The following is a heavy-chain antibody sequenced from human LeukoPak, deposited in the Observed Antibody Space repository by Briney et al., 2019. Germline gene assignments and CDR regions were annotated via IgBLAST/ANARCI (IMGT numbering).Heavy chain of an antibody. D-gene: IGHD1-26*01. V-gene: IGHV5-51*01. CDR2: IYPGDSDT. Sequence: PGESRKISCKCSGYSFTSYWIGWVRQMPGKGLEWMGIIYPGDSDTRYSPSFQGQVSISADKSLSTAYLQWSSLKASDTAMYYCARGSGSYHTAYMNWGQGSPVTVSS. J-gene: IGHJ4*02. CDR3: ARGSGSYHTAYMN. CDR1: GYSFTSYW.